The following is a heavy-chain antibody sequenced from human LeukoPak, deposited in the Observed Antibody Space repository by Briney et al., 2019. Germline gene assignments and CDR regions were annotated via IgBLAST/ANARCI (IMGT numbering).Heavy chain of an antibody. J-gene: IGHJ5*02. Sequence: GGSLSLSCAASGFTFSSYSMNWVRQAPGKGLEWVSYISSSSSTIYYADSVKGRFTISRDNAKNSLYLQMNSLRAEDTAVYYCARDKGAAAIRWFDPWGQGTLVTVSS. CDR3: ARDKGAAAIRWFDP. D-gene: IGHD2-2*02. V-gene: IGHV3-48*01. CDR2: ISSSSSTI. CDR1: GFTFSSYS.